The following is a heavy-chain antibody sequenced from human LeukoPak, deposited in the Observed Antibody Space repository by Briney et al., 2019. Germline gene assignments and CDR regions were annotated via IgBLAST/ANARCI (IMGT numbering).Heavy chain of an antibody. J-gene: IGHJ4*02. Sequence: SETLSLTCAVYGGSFSGYYWSWIRQPPGKGLEWIGEINHSGSTNYNPSLKSRVTISVDTSKNQFSLKLSSVTAADTAVYYCARGRELPNLDYWGQGTLVTVSS. CDR3: ARGRELPNLDY. V-gene: IGHV4-34*01. CDR1: GGSFSGYY. CDR2: INHSGST. D-gene: IGHD1-26*01.